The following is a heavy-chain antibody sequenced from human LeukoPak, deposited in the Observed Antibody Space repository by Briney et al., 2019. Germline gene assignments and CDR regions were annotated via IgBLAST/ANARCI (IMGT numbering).Heavy chain of an antibody. V-gene: IGHV3-33*01. Sequence: GGSLRLSCAASGFTFSSYGMHWVRQAPGKGLEWVAVIWYDGSNKYYADSVKGRFTISRDNSKNTLYLQMNSLRAEDTAVYYCARGNYDILTGYYPYSYYYYGMDVWGQGTTVTVSS. CDR1: GFTFSSYG. CDR3: ARGNYDILTGYYPYSYYYYGMDV. D-gene: IGHD3-9*01. J-gene: IGHJ6*02. CDR2: IWYDGSNK.